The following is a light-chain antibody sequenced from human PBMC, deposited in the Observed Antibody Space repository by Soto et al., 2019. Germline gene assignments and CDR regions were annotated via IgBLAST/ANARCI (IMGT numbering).Light chain of an antibody. J-gene: IGLJ2*01. CDR1: SSDIGDYNY. Sequence: QSALTQPASVSGSPGQSITISCTGTSSDIGDYNYVSWYQQHPCKAPKCLIYEVSNRPSGVSARFSGSKSGNPASLTISGLQVEDEADYYCSSYRSGSTLRQFDGGTKLTVL. CDR2: EVS. CDR3: SSYRSGSTLRQ. V-gene: IGLV2-14*01.